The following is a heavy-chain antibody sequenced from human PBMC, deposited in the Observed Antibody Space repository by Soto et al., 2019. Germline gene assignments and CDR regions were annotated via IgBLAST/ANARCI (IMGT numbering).Heavy chain of an antibody. J-gene: IGHJ4*02. CDR1: EFTFSNYA. V-gene: IGHV3-33*08. CDR2: IWHDGSNK. Sequence: GGSLRLSCAASEFTFSNYAMSWVRQAPGKGLEWVALIWHDGSNKGYADSVKGRFTISRDNSKNTLNLQMNSLRVEDTAVYYCTRAAIKGELLDYWGQGTQVTVSS. D-gene: IGHD1-26*01. CDR3: TRAAIKGELLDY.